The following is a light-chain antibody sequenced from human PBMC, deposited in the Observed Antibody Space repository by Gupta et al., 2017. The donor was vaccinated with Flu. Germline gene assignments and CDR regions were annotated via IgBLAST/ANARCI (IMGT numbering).Light chain of an antibody. CDR2: KAS. CDR1: QGIGTW. V-gene: IGKV1-5*03. Sequence: SPSALSGSEGDRVTSPCRARQGIGTWLTWYQQKPGRAAKVIVYKASTLKSGVPSRFTGGGSGTEFTLTISGLQPDDFASYYCQQYNAYWTFGQGTKVEIK. J-gene: IGKJ1*01. CDR3: QQYNAYWT.